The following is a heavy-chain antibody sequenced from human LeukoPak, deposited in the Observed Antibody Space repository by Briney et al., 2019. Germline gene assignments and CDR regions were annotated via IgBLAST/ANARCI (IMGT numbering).Heavy chain of an antibody. CDR1: GFILSSYA. Sequence: GGSVRLSCASSGFILSSYAMRWVPQAPGKGLEWVSDISGSGGSTYYADSVRGRFTISRDNSKNTLYLPMNSLRAEDTAVYFCAKEGLLAAAGQYYDDSSGTIDAFDIWGQGTMVSVSS. V-gene: IGHV3-23*01. D-gene: IGHD3-22*01. CDR3: AKEGLLAAAGQYYDDSSGTIDAFDI. CDR2: ISGSGGST. J-gene: IGHJ3*02.